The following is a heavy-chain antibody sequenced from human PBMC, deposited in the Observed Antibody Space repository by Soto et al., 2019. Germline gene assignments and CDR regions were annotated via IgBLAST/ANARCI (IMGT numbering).Heavy chain of an antibody. CDR1: GFTFSSYS. Sequence: EVQLVESGGGLVQPGASLRLSCAASGFTFSSYSMNWVRQAPGKGLEWVSYIHNSSSTIYYADSVRGRFTISRDNAKNSLYLQMNSLRDEDTAVYYCARGVQITVLLPAAIDYWGQGTLVTVSS. J-gene: IGHJ4*02. CDR3: ARGVQITVLLPAAIDY. V-gene: IGHV3-48*02. D-gene: IGHD2-2*01. CDR2: IHNSSSTI.